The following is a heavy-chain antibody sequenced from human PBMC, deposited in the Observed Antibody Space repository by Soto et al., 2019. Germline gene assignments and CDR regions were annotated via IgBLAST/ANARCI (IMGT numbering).Heavy chain of an antibody. CDR1: GGSIRSSY. CDR3: ARLVEYCSSISCPFFFMDV. D-gene: IGHD2-2*01. CDR2: IYHSGSP. V-gene: IGHV4-59*01. J-gene: IGHJ6*03. Sequence: PSETLSLTCTVSGGSIRSSYWSWIRQPPGKGLECIAYIYHSGSPNYNPSLKSRVTMSLDTSKNQFSLKLSSVTAADTAVYYCARLVEYCSSISCPFFFMDVWGKGTTVTVSS.